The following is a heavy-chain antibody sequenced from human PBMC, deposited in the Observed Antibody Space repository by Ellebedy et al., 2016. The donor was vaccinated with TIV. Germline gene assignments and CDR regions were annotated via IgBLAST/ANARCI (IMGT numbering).Heavy chain of an antibody. J-gene: IGHJ3*02. D-gene: IGHD2-2*01. Sequence: GESLMISCADSGSTFSSYWMTWVRQPPGKGLEWVANIKQDGRDKYYVASVRGRFTISRDNAKNSLYRQMNSLTVEDTVVYYCARRYCTISRCFATSCASLDMWGQGTMVTVSS. CDR2: IKQDGRDK. CDR1: GSTFSSYW. V-gene: IGHV3-7*01. CDR3: ARRYCTISRCFATSCASLDM.